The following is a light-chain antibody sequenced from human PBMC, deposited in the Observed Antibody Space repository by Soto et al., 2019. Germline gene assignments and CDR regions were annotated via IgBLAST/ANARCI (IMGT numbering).Light chain of an antibody. CDR2: GAS. J-gene: IGKJ1*01. Sequence: IQLTQSPSSLSASVGDRVTITCRASQDINNYLAWYQQRPGKAPKVLIYGASTLQSGVPSRFSGSGSGTDFTLTISSLQPEDFATYYCQQLNTYPWTFGQGTKVEV. V-gene: IGKV1-9*01. CDR1: QDINNY. CDR3: QQLNTYPWT.